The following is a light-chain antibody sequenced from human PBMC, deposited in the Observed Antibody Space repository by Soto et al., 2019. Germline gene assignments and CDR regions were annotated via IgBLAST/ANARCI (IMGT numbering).Light chain of an antibody. Sequence: DIQMTKSASCLSASVGDRVTITCRASQSINYYLNWYQQNPGKAPKRLLYAASSLQSRVPSRFSGSGSGTEVNLTITMLQPEDFATYYRQRSYSTPPMYTFGQETKLETK. CDR2: AAS. CDR1: QSINYY. CDR3: QRSYSTPPMYT. J-gene: IGKJ2*01. V-gene: IGKV1-39*01.